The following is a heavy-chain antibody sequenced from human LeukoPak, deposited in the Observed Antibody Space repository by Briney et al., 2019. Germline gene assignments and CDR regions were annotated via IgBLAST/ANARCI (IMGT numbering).Heavy chain of an antibody. CDR2: IIPIFGTA. D-gene: IGHD2-15*01. J-gene: IGHJ6*03. CDR3: ARGEGYCSGGSCRTPHYHYYYMDV. CDR1: GGTFSSYA. V-gene: IGHV1-69*05. Sequence: SVKVSCKASGGTFSSYAISWVRQAPGQGLEWMGGIIPIFGTANYAQKFQGRVTITTDESTSTAYMELSSLRSEDTAVYYCARGEGYCSGGSCRTPHYHYYYMDVWGKGTTVTVSS.